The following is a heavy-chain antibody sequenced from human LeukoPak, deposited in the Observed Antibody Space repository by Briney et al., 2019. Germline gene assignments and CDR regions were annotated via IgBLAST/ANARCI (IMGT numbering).Heavy chain of an antibody. CDR3: ARISLTTGSYYYYYMDV. J-gene: IGHJ6*03. CDR2: ISSSSSYI. Sequence: KPEGSLRLSCAASGFTFSSYSMNWVRQAPGKGLEWVSSISSSSSYIYYADSVRGRFTISRDNAKNSLYLQMNSLRAEDTALYYCARISLTTGSYYYYYMDVWGKGTTVTVSS. CDR1: GFTFSSYS. V-gene: IGHV3-21*04. D-gene: IGHD4-17*01.